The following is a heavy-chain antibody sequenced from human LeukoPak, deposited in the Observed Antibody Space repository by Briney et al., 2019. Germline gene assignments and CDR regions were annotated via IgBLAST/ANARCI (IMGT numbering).Heavy chain of an antibody. D-gene: IGHD6-13*01. Sequence: GASVKVSCKASGCTFTGYYMHWVRQAPGQGLEWMGWINPNSGGTNYAQKFQGRVTMTRDTSISTAYMELSRLRSDDTAVYYCARDIPYSSSYNYFDYWGQGTLDTVSS. CDR3: ARDIPYSSSYNYFDY. V-gene: IGHV1-2*02. J-gene: IGHJ4*02. CDR2: INPNSGGT. CDR1: GCTFTGYY.